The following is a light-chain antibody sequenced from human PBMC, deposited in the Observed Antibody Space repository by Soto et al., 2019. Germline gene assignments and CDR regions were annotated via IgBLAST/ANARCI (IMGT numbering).Light chain of an antibody. J-gene: IGKJ5*01. Sequence: DIQMTQSPSSLSASVGDRVTISCRASQSISSYLNWYQQKPGKAPKLLIYDASSLESGVPSRFSGSGSGTEFTLTISSLQPDDFATYYCQQYNSYSFGQGTRLE. CDR3: QQYNSYS. V-gene: IGKV1-5*01. CDR2: DAS. CDR1: QSISSY.